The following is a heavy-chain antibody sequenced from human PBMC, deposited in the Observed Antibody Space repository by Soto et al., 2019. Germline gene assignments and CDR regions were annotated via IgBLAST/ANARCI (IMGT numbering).Heavy chain of an antibody. CDR2: ISMYGSYI. CDR3: ARTRNGGVADSFDS. J-gene: IGHJ5*01. V-gene: IGHV3-30*04. D-gene: IGHD3-3*01. Sequence: PWGSRRRSCAASVFTVIRHAIHWVGLTPGRGLEWVLAISMYGSYIYYTDSVKGLFTVSIDNSKNTVFVQMNRLIPDDTALYFCARTRNGGVADSFDSWGQGTRVTVSS. CDR1: VFTVIRHA.